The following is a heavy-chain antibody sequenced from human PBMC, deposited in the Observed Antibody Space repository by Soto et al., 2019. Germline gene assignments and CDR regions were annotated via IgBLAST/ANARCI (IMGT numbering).Heavy chain of an antibody. CDR1: GFTFSRYW. D-gene: IGHD5-18*01. CDR2: IKQDGTEK. V-gene: IGHV3-7*01. Sequence: LRLSCAASGFTFSRYWMNWVRQAPGKGLEWVANIKQDGTEKNYVDSVKGRFTISRDNARNSLYLQMDSLRAEDTAVYFCARGDTPMITGMDSFDIWGQGTMVTVSS. CDR3: ARGDTPMITGMDSFDI. J-gene: IGHJ3*02.